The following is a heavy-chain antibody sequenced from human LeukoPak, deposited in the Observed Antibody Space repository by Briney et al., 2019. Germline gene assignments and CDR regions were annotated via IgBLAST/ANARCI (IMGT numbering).Heavy chain of an antibody. V-gene: IGHV3-74*01. J-gene: IGHJ1*01. D-gene: IGHD3-22*01. CDR2: IKSDGKT. Sequence: GGSLRLSCAASGFTFSSYWMHWVRQAPGKGLVWVSRIKSDGKTNYADSVKGRFTISRDNAKNTVSLQMNSLRAEDAGVYYCARAPSEIGGYYPEYFRHWGQGTLVTVSS. CDR3: ARAPSEIGGYYPEYFRH. CDR1: GFTFSSYW.